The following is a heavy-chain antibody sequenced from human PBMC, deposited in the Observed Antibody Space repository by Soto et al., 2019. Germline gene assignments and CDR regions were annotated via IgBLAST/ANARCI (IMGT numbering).Heavy chain of an antibody. D-gene: IGHD3-10*01. J-gene: IGHJ4*02. CDR2: IYPGDSDT. Sequence: GESLKISCKGCGYRFTNYWIGWVRQMPGKGLEWMGLIYPGDSDTRYSPSFQGQVTISADKSISTAYLQWRSLKASDTAIYYFGMGFRGVRPKAYYFECWGQGTLVPVSS. V-gene: IGHV5-51*01. CDR1: GYRFTNYW. CDR3: GMGFRGVRPKAYYFEC.